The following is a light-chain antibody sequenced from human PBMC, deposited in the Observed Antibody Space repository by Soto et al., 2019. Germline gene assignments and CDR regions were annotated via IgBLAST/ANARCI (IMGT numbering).Light chain of an antibody. Sequence: DVVVTQSPLSLPVTLGQASSISCISSQSLVYRDGNTYLSWFHQRTGQSPRRLIYKVSNRDSGVPDRFSGSGSGTDFTLKISRVEAEDVGVYYCMQGTHWPPITFGQGTRLEI. CDR2: KVS. CDR3: MQGTHWPPIT. V-gene: IGKV2-30*01. CDR1: QSLVYRDGNTY. J-gene: IGKJ5*01.